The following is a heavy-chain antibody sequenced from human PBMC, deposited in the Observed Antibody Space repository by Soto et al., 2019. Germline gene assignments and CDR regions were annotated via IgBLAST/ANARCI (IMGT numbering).Heavy chain of an antibody. CDR1: GFTFSSYG. D-gene: IGHD6-6*01. CDR2: IWYDGSNK. CDR3: ARGRLGQLAYFDY. V-gene: IGHV3-33*01. J-gene: IGHJ4*02. Sequence: QVQLVESGGGVVQPGRSLRLSCAASGFTFSSYGMHWVRQAPGKGLEWVADIWYDGSNKYYADSVKGRFTISRDNSKNTLYLQMNSLRAEDTAVYYCARGRLGQLAYFDYWGQGTLVTVSS.